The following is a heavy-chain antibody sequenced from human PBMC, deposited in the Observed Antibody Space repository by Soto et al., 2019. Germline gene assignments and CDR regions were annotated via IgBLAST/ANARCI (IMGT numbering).Heavy chain of an antibody. Sequence: LRLSCAASGFIFSNYEMNWVRQAPGKGLEWVSYISSSGSTIYYADSVKGRFTISRDNAKNSLYLQMNSLSAEDTAVYYCAKEATNINNFDYWGQGTLVTVSS. CDR1: GFIFSNYE. CDR2: ISSSGSTI. J-gene: IGHJ4*02. D-gene: IGHD1-26*01. CDR3: AKEATNINNFDY. V-gene: IGHV3-48*03.